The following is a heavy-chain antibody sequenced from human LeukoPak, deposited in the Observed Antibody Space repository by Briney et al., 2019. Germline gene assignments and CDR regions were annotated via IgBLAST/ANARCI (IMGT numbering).Heavy chain of an antibody. CDR2: ISSTSTTK. CDR1: GFTFSTSS. Sequence: PVWSLRLSCPASGFTFSTSSMNWVRQAQGRGLEWVAYISSTSTTKYYAESKKSRFTNARANAKNSLNLQINSLRDEDTAVYICARDSRSHCDTAACYGPYFDYWGQGNLVTVSS. D-gene: IGHD2-2*01. CDR3: ARDSRSHCDTAACYGPYFDY. J-gene: IGHJ4*02. V-gene: IGHV3-48*02.